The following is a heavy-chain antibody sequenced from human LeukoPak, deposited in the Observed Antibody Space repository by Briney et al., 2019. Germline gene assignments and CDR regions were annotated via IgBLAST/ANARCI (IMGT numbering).Heavy chain of an antibody. Sequence: ASETLSLTCAVYGGSFSGYYWSWIRQPPGKGLEWIGEINHSGSTNYNPSLKSRVTKSVDTSKNQFSLKLSSVTAADTAVYYCARGVRYSYGPFDYWGQGTLVTVSS. CDR2: INHSGST. D-gene: IGHD5-18*01. CDR1: GGSFSGYY. CDR3: ARGVRYSYGPFDY. J-gene: IGHJ4*02. V-gene: IGHV4-34*01.